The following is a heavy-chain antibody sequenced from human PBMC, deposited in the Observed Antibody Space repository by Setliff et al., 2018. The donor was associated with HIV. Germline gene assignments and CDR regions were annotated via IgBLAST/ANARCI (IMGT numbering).Heavy chain of an antibody. CDR2: ISTSSRYL. CDR1: GLSLSDYN. D-gene: IGHD5-18*01. CDR3: AMTRGFTYGFTLHDAFDV. Sequence: PGGSLRLSCVVSGLSLSDYNMNWVRQAPGKGLEWVSSISTSSRYLSYSASVKGRVTISRLNSKNSLFLQMNSLRAEDTAVYYCAMTRGFTYGFTLHDAFDVWGQGTMVTVSS. J-gene: IGHJ3*01. V-gene: IGHV3-21*06.